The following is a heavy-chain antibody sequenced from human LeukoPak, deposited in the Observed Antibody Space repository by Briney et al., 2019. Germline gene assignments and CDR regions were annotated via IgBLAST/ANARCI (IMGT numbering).Heavy chain of an antibody. CDR1: GGSISSSNW. CDR3: ATYCGGDCYSAFDY. CDR2: IYHSGST. V-gene: IGHV4-4*02. Sequence: SGTLSLTCAVSGGSISSSNWWSWVRQPPGKGLEWIGEIYHSGSTNYNPSLKSRVTISVDKSKNQFSLKLSSVTAADTAVYYCATYCGGDCYSAFDYWGQGTLVTVSS. J-gene: IGHJ4*02. D-gene: IGHD2-21*02.